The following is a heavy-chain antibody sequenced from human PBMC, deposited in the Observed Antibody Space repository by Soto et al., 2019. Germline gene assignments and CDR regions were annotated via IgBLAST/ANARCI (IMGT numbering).Heavy chain of an antibody. Sequence: QVQLVQSGAEVKKPGSSVKVSCKASGGTFSSYAISWVRQSPGQGLEWMGGIIPIFGTANYAQKFQGRVTIPADKAPRTAYMELSSLRSEDTAVYYCARLEAVPAARITYYGMAVWGKGTTVTVSS. CDR3: ARLEAVPAARITYYGMAV. CDR2: IIPIFGTA. V-gene: IGHV1-69*06. D-gene: IGHD2-2*01. CDR1: GGTFSSYA. J-gene: IGHJ6*04.